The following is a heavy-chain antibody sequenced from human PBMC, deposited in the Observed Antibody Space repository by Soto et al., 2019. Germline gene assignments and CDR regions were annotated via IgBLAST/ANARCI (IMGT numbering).Heavy chain of an antibody. CDR3: PRGPRATPPHDYRMAA. J-gene: IGHJ6*02. D-gene: IGHD1-1*01. CDR1: GFTFSSYV. Sequence: EVQLLESGGGLVQPGGSLRISCAASGFTFSSYVMNWVRQAPGKGLEWVSGIRGSGGDTFYADSVKGRFTISRDNSKNSRSQQTNSLRSKDVPVYYCPRGPRATPPHDYRMAAWGQGTTVTVSS. V-gene: IGHV3-23*01. CDR2: IRGSGGDT.